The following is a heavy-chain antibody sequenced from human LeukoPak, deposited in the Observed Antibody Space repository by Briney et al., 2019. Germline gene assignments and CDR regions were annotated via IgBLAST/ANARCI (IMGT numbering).Heavy chain of an antibody. CDR1: GGSFSGYY. Sequence: PETLSLTCAVYGGSFSGYYWSWIRQPPGKGLEWIGEINHSGSTNYNPSLKSRVTISVDTSKNQFSLKLSSVTAADTAVYYCARDYSNYAGLDVWGQGTTVTVSS. CDR2: INHSGST. J-gene: IGHJ6*02. CDR3: ARDYSNYAGLDV. D-gene: IGHD4-11*01. V-gene: IGHV4-34*01.